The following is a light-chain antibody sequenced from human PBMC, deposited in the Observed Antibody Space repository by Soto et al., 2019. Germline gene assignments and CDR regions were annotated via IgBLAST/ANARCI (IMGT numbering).Light chain of an antibody. CDR1: QGINNW. J-gene: IGKJ4*01. CDR2: AVS. Sequence: DIQMTQSPSSVSASVGDRVTITCRASQGINNWLAWYQQKPGKAPELLIYAVSYLQSGVPSRFSGSASGTDFTLTISSLQPEDFATYFCKQSSAFPLTFGGGTKVDLK. CDR3: KQSSAFPLT. V-gene: IGKV1-12*01.